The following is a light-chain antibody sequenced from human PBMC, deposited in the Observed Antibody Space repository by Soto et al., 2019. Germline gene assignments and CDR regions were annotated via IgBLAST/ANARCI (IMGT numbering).Light chain of an antibody. CDR3: SSYTATSTLV. Sequence: QSALTQPASVSGSPGQSITISCTGTSSDVGTYNYVSWYQQHPGKAPKLIISDVSNRPSGVSNRFSGSKSGTTASLTISGLQAEDEADYFCSSYTATSTLVFGGGTKLTVL. V-gene: IGLV2-14*03. CDR2: DVS. J-gene: IGLJ2*01. CDR1: SSDVGTYNY.